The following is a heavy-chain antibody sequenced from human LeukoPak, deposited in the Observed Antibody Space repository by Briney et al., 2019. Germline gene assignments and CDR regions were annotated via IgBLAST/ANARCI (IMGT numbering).Heavy chain of an antibody. D-gene: IGHD6-13*01. V-gene: IGHV1-18*01. Sequence: ASVKVSCKASGYTFTSYVISWVQQAPGQGLKWMGWISAYNGNTNYAQKLQGRVTMTTDTSTSTAYMELSSPRSDDTAVSSCARGPISSSWNLLDYWGQGTLVTVSS. CDR3: ARGPISSSWNLLDY. J-gene: IGHJ4*02. CDR1: GYTFTSYV. CDR2: ISAYNGNT.